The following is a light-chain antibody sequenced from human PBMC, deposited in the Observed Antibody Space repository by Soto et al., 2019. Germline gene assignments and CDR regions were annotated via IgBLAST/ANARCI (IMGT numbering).Light chain of an antibody. CDR3: QQFNNYPLT. V-gene: IGKV1-5*01. Sequence: GDKVTLTCRASQSISNWLAWYQQKSGKAPKVLIYDASSLESGVPSRFSGRGSGTDCTLTISSLQPEDLATYYCQQFNNYPLTVGGGTKVDIK. CDR1: QSISNW. CDR2: DAS. J-gene: IGKJ4*02.